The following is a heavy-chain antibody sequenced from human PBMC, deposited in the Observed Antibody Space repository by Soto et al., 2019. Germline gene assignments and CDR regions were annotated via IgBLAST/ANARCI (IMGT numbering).Heavy chain of an antibody. CDR3: ARSRGHYDFWSGYYDCYYMDV. V-gene: IGHV4-31*03. D-gene: IGHD3-3*01. Sequence: PSETLCFTCTVSAGALRRVGYYWSWIRQHPGKGLEWIGYSYDSGSTNYNPSLKSRVTISVDTSKNQFSRKLSSVTAADTAVYYCARSRGHYDFWSGYYDCYYMDVWGKGTTVTVSS. J-gene: IGHJ6*03. CDR2: SYDSGST. CDR1: AGALRRVGYY.